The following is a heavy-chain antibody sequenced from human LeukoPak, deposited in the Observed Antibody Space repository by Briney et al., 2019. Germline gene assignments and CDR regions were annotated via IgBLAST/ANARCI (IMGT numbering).Heavy chain of an antibody. CDR3: ARLAALPGY. Sequence: SETLSLTCAVYGGSFSGYYWSWIRQPPGKGLEWIGEINHSGSTNYNPSLKSRVTISINTSKNQFSLKLSSVTAADTAVYYRARLAALPGYWGQGTLVTVSS. J-gene: IGHJ4*02. V-gene: IGHV4-34*01. CDR1: GGSFSGYY. CDR2: INHSGST. D-gene: IGHD6-6*01.